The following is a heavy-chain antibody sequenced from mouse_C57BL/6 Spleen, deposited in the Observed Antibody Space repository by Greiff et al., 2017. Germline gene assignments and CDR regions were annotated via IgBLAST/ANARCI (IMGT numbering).Heavy chain of an antibody. CDR3: ARLGQLQAGYAMDY. J-gene: IGHJ4*01. CDR1: GYTFTSYW. D-gene: IGHD3-3*01. V-gene: IGHV1-72*01. CDR2: IDPNSGGT. Sequence: QVQLQQPGAELVKPGASVKLSCKASGYTFTSYWMHWVKQRPGRGLEWIGRIDPNSGGTKYNEKFKSKATLTVDKPSSTAYMQLSSLTSDDSSVYYGARLGQLQAGYAMDYWGQGTSVTVSS.